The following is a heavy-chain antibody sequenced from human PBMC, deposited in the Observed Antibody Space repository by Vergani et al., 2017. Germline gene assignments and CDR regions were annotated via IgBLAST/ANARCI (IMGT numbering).Heavy chain of an antibody. CDR1: GFTFSSYW. CDR3: ARHHSSVYYHGALDI. Sequence: EVQLVESGGGLVQPGGSLRPSCAASGFTFSSYWMSWVRQAPGKGLEGVANIKQDGSEKYYVDSVKGRFTNARNNAKNSLYLQMNSLRAEETAVYYCARHHSSVYYHGALDIWGQGTMVTGSS. J-gene: IGHJ3*02. V-gene: IGHV3-7*01. D-gene: IGHD3-22*01. CDR2: IKQDGSEK.